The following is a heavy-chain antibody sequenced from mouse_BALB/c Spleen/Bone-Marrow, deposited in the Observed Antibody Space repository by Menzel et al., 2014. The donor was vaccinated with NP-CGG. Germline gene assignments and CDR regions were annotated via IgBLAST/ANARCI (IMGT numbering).Heavy chain of an antibody. D-gene: IGHD1-1*01. CDR2: ISDGGSYT. CDR3: ARFYYYGSSYFDV. V-gene: IGHV5-4*02. CDR1: GFTFSDYY. Sequence: EVQLQESGGGLVKPGGSLKLSCAASGFTFSDYYMYWVRQTPEKRLEWVATISDGGSYTYYPDSVKGRFTISRDNAKSNLYLQMSSLKSEDTAMYYCARFYYYGSSYFDVWGAGTTVTVSS. J-gene: IGHJ1*01.